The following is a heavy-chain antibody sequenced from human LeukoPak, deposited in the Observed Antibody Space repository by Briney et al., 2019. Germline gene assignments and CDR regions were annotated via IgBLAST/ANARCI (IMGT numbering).Heavy chain of an antibody. Sequence: GESLRTSCKGSGFSFTNYWISWVRQMPGKGLEWMGRIGPSDSYTQYSPSFQGHVTISADMSIGTVYLQWSSLKASDTAIYYCARIMTTVTKWGQGTLVTVSS. CDR3: ARIMTTVTK. D-gene: IGHD4-17*01. J-gene: IGHJ4*02. CDR2: IGPSDSYT. V-gene: IGHV5-10-1*01. CDR1: GFSFTNYW.